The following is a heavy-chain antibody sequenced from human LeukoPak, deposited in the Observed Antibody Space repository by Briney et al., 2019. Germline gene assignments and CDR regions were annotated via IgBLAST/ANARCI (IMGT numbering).Heavy chain of an antibody. J-gene: IGHJ4*02. CDR2: ISSSKSYI. D-gene: IGHD1-26*01. V-gene: IGHV3-21*01. Sequence: GGSLRLSCAASGFTFSSYGMHWVRQAPGKGLEWVSSISSSKSYIFYADSVKGRFTISRDNAKNSLYLEMTSLRAEDTALYYCASGSPAGDYWGQGTLVTVSS. CDR1: GFTFSSYG. CDR3: ASGSPAGDY.